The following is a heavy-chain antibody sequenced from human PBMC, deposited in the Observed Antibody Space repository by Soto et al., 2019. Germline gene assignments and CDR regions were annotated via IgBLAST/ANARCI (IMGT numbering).Heavy chain of an antibody. J-gene: IGHJ6*02. CDR2: IIPIFGTA. CDR3: ARDPRFLEWLPSPHYYYYGMDV. CDR1: GGTFSSYA. V-gene: IGHV1-69*13. Sequence: SVKVSCKASGGTFSSYAISWVRQAPGQGLEWMGGIIPIFGTANYAQKFQGRVTITADESTSTAYMELSSLRSEDTAVYYCARDPRFLEWLPSPHYYYYGMDVWGQGTTVTVSS. D-gene: IGHD3-3*01.